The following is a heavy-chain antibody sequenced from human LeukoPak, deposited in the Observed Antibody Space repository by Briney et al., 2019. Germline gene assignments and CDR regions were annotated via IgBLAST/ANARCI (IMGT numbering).Heavy chain of an antibody. J-gene: IGHJ3*02. CDR3: ARVYYDILTGAFDI. Sequence: PSETLSLTCTVSGGSISSSSYYWGWIRQPPGKGLEWIGEINHSGSTNYNPSLKSRVTISVDTSKNQFSLKLSSVTAADTAVYYCARVYYDILTGAFDIWGQGTMVTVSS. D-gene: IGHD3-9*01. CDR1: GGSISSSSYY. CDR2: INHSGST. V-gene: IGHV4-39*07.